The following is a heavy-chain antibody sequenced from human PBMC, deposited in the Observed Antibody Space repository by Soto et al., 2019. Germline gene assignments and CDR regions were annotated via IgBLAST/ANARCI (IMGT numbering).Heavy chain of an antibody. CDR2: IYSYSNFI. J-gene: IGHJ4*01. Sequence: GGCVRSSCVASGFACSRYRMTSVCQAPGKGLSWVASIYSYSNFIYYSDAVTGRFTICRENAGNSLFLQMTSLRAEDTAVYYCARDPNLYCSGTDCYVYWGHAILVTAS. V-gene: IGHV3-21*01. D-gene: IGHD2-2*01. CDR3: ARDPNLYCSGTDCYVY. CDR1: GFACSRYR.